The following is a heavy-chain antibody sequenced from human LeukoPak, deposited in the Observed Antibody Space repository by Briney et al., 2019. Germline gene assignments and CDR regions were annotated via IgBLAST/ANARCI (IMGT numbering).Heavy chain of an antibody. Sequence: ASVHVSCKASGYTFTTYYMHWVRQAPGQGLVWMGLINPSGGGTRYAQKFQGRVTMTRDTSTSTVYMELSSLRSEDTAVYYCASGYKTVSVFDHWGQGTLVTVSS. CDR1: GYTFTTYY. V-gene: IGHV1-46*01. D-gene: IGHD5-24*01. J-gene: IGHJ4*02. CDR2: INPSGGGT. CDR3: ASGYKTVSVFDH.